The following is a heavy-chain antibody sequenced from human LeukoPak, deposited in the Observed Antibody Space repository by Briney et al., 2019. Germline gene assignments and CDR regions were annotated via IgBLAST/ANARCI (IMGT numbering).Heavy chain of an antibody. CDR2: IRYDGSNE. J-gene: IGHJ4*02. CDR1: GFTFSSYG. CDR3: AKALRYFDWLLYTTVSFFDY. D-gene: IGHD3-9*01. Sequence: PGGSLTLSCAASGFTFSSYGMHWVRQAPGKGLEWVSFIRYDGSNEYYADSVRGRFTISRDNSKNTLYLQMNSLRAEDTAVYYCAKALRYFDWLLYTTVSFFDYWGQGTLVTVSS. V-gene: IGHV3-30*02.